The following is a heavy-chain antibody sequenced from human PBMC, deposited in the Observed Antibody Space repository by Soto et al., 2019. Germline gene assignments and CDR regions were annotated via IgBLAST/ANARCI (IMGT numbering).Heavy chain of an antibody. J-gene: IGHJ4*02. CDR3: AINEGRDVSTFDY. V-gene: IGHV1-69*01. Sequence: QVQLVQSGAEVKTPGSSVKVSCKASGGIFTRYDIRWVRQAPGQGLEWMGAHIPIFGTANYAQKFQGRVTITADATTSTAYMELSSLRSEDTAMYYCAINEGRDVSTFDYWGQGTLVTVSS. CDR2: HIPIFGTA. CDR1: GGIFTRYD. D-gene: IGHD3-10*02.